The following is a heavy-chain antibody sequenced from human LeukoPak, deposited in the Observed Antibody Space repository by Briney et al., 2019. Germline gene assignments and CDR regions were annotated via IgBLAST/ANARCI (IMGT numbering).Heavy chain of an antibody. CDR3: ATDGGRREFDY. Sequence: PGGSLRLSCAASGFTFSSYGMHWVRQAPGKGLEWVAVIWYDGSNKYYADSVKGRFTISRDNSKNTLYLQMNNMRAEDTAVYYCATDGGRREFDYWGQGTLVTVSS. V-gene: IGHV3-33*08. CDR1: GFTFSSYG. D-gene: IGHD3-3*01. CDR2: IWYDGSNK. J-gene: IGHJ4*02.